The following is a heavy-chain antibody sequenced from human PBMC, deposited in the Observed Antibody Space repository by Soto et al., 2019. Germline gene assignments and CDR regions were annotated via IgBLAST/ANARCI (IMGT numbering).Heavy chain of an antibody. D-gene: IGHD2-2*02. J-gene: IGHJ6*02. CDR1: GYSFTSYW. CDR3: ARGAVVVPAAISARYYYGTDV. V-gene: IGHV5-10-1*01. CDR2: SDPSESYT. Sequence: GESLKISCKGSGYSFTSYWISCLRQMPGKGLEWMGRSDPSESYTNYSPSFQGHVTISADKSISTAYLQWSSLKASDTAMYYCARGAVVVPAAISARYYYGTDVWGQGTKVSVSS.